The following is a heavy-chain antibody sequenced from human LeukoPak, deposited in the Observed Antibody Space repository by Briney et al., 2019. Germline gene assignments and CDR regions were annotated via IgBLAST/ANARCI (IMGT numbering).Heavy chain of an antibody. CDR3: ARGRITMVRGVSYPLDY. CDR2: INPNSGNT. D-gene: IGHD3-10*01. Sequence: ASVTVSCKASSYTFTNYAFTWVRQAPGQGLEWMGWINPNSGNTGYAQKFQGRVTITRNTSISTAYMELSSLRSEDTAVYYCARGRITMVRGVSYPLDYWGQGTLVTVSS. J-gene: IGHJ4*02. V-gene: IGHV1-8*03. CDR1: SYTFTNYA.